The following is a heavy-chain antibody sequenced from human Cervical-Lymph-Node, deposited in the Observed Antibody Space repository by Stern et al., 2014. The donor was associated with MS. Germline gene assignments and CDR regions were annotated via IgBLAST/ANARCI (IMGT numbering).Heavy chain of an antibody. D-gene: IGHD2-8*01. CDR3: AGGVYSHVYYSY. CDR2: ISADNGAP. V-gene: IGHV1-18*01. Sequence: VQLVQSGAEVKKPGASVKVSCKASTDNFTRHGVTWVRQAPGQGLEWMGWISADNGAPNYAQRFQGRVPMATDTSTSTSYMDLRSLRSDDTAVYYCAGGVYSHVYYSYWGQGTLVTVSS. CDR1: TDNFTRHG. J-gene: IGHJ4*02.